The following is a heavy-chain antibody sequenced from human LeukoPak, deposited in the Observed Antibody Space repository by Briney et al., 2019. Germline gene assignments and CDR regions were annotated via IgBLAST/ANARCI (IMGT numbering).Heavy chain of an antibody. CDR1: GFTFSSYA. Sequence: PGGSLRLSCAASGFTFSSYAMNWVRQARRKGLEWVSSITGSSSDTYYAHSVKGRFTISRDNAKNSLYLQMNSLRAEDTAVYYCARDQGEWGYTYGRRGGYYYYYYMDVWGKGTTVTISS. D-gene: IGHD5-18*01. J-gene: IGHJ6*03. V-gene: IGHV3-21*01. CDR2: ITGSSSDT. CDR3: ARDQGEWGYTYGRRGGYYYYYYMDV.